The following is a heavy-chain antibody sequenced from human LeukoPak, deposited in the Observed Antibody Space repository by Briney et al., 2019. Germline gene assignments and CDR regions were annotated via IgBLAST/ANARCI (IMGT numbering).Heavy chain of an antibody. CDR3: ARDRLHRVVPESMNV. V-gene: IGHV3-21*01. J-gene: IGHJ6*04. CDR2: ISSSSSYI. D-gene: IGHD2-2*01. CDR1: GFTFSSYN. Sequence: GGSLRLSCAASGFTFSSYNMNWVRQAPGKGLEWVSSISSSSSYIYYADSVKGRFTISRDNAKNSLYLQMNSLRAEDTAVYYCARDRLHRVVPESMNVWGKGTTVTVSS.